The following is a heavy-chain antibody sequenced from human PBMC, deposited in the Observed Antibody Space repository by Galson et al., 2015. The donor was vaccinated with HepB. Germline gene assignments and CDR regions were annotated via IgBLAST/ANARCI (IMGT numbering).Heavy chain of an antibody. D-gene: IGHD3-10*01. J-gene: IGHJ4*02. CDR3: ARLGFYYGSGRADFDY. Sequence: SLRLSCAASGFTFSSYSMNWVRQAPGKGLEWVSSISTSGTYIYYADSVKGRFTISRDDAKISLYLQMSRLRVEDTAVYYCARLGFYYGSGRADFDYWGQGTLVTVPS. CDR2: ISTSGTYI. CDR1: GFTFSSYS. V-gene: IGHV3-21*01.